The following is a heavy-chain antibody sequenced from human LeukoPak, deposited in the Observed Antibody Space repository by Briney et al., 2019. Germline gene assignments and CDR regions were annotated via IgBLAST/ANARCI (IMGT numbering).Heavy chain of an antibody. J-gene: IGHJ6*03. V-gene: IGHV1-69*05. D-gene: IGHD1-26*01. Sequence: GASVKVSWKASGGTFSSYAISWVRQAPGKGVEWMGGIIPFFGTASYAQTIQGRVTITTDESTSTAYLELSSLRSEDTAVYYCASASAGPRGATGYYYYYYMDVWGKGTTVTVSS. CDR1: GGTFSSYA. CDR3: ASASAGPRGATGYYYYYYMDV. CDR2: IIPFFGTA.